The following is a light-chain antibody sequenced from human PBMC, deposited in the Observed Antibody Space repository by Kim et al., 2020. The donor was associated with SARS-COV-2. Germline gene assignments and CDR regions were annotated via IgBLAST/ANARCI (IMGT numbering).Light chain of an antibody. CDR3: QQRAHWPRT. Sequence: AHGERATLACRATQNVDIRLAWFKQNPAQPPSLLIYDASNRAPGVPARFSGSGSGTDFTLTISSLEAADFAVYYCQQRAHWPRTFGQGTRLEIK. CDR2: DAS. CDR1: QNVDIR. J-gene: IGKJ5*01. V-gene: IGKV3-11*01.